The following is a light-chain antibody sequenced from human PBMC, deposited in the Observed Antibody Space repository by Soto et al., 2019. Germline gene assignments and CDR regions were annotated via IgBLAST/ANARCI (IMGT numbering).Light chain of an antibody. CDR2: GAS. V-gene: IGKV3-20*01. CDR1: QGFSSY. J-gene: IGKJ1*01. Sequence: IVLTQSPATLSLSPGARPTLSCRAHQGFSSYLTWYQQKPGQAPRLLMYGASSRATGIPDRFSGSGSGTDFTLTSTILEPEYFAVYYCQQYASSRTFGQGTKVDIK. CDR3: QQYASSRT.